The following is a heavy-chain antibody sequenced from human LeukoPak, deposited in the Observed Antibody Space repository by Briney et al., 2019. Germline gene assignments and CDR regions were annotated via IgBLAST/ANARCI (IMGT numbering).Heavy chain of an antibody. V-gene: IGHV3-23*01. CDR1: GSTFSIYA. Sequence: GGSLRLSCAASGSTFSIYAMSWVRQAPGKGLEWVSVISGSDSSTYYADSVKGRFTISRDNSKNTLYLQMNSLRADDTAVYYCATRKWGFDYWGQGTLVTVS. CDR3: ATRKWGFDY. CDR2: ISGSDSST. J-gene: IGHJ4*02. D-gene: IGHD1-14*01.